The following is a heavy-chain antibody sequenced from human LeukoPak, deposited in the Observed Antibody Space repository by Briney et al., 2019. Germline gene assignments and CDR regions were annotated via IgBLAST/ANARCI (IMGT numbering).Heavy chain of an antibody. D-gene: IGHD3-3*01. Sequence: PGGSLRLSCVASGFSSTYMSWVRQAPGKGLEWVSVIYSGDSTYYADSVKGQFTISRDISKNTVYLQMNSLRPEDTAVYHCARDLWDATGYWGQGTLVTVAS. CDR2: IYSGDST. V-gene: IGHV3-66*02. CDR3: ARDLWDATGY. CDR1: GFSSTY. J-gene: IGHJ4*02.